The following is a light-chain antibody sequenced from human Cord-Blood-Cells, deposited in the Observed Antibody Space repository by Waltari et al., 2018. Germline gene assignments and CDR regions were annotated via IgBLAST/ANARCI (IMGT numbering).Light chain of an antibody. CDR1: QGISSY. CDR3: QQLNSYPYS. J-gene: IGKJ2*03. CDR2: AAS. Sequence: DIQLTQSPSFLSASVGDRVTITCRASQGISSYLAWYQQKPGKAPKLLIYAASTLQSGVPSRFSGSVSGTEFTLTNSSLQPEDFATYYCQQLNSYPYSFGQGTKLEIK. V-gene: IGKV1-9*01.